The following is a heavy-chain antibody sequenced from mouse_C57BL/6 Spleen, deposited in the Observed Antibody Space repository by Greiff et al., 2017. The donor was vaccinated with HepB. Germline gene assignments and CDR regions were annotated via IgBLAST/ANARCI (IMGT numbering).Heavy chain of an antibody. CDR3: ARSGDYYGSGGYFDV. CDR1: GYTFTDYY. CDR2: IYPGSGNT. Sequence: QVQLQQSGAELVRPGASVKLSCKASGYTFTDYYINWVKQRPGQGLEWIARIYPGSGNTYYNEKFKGKATLTAEKSSSTAYMQLSSLTSEDSAVYFCARSGDYYGSGGYFDVWGTGTTVTVSS. J-gene: IGHJ1*03. V-gene: IGHV1-76*01. D-gene: IGHD1-1*01.